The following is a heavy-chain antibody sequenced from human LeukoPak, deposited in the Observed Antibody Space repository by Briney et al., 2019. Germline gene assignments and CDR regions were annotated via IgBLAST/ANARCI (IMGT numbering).Heavy chain of an antibody. CDR1: GFTFSDYY. Sequence: GGSLRLSCAASGFTFSDYYMSWIRQAPGKGLGWVSYISSSSSYTNYADSVKGRFTISRDNAKNSLYLQMNSLRAEDTAVYYCARDSGYSSSWYWFDPWGQGTLVTVSS. CDR2: ISSSSSYT. CDR3: ARDSGYSSSWYWFDP. D-gene: IGHD6-13*01. V-gene: IGHV3-11*06. J-gene: IGHJ5*02.